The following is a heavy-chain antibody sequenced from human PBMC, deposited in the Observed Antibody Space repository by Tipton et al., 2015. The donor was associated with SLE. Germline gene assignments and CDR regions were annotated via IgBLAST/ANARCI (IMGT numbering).Heavy chain of an antibody. V-gene: IGHV1-8*01. D-gene: IGHD1-7*01. J-gene: IGHJ4*02. CDR3: ARGLGTGTNPLTYFDY. CDR1: GYTFTSYD. CDR2: MNPNSGNT. Sequence: QGQLVQSGPEVKKPGASVKVSCKASGYTFTSYDINWVRQATGQGLEWMGWMNPNSGNTGYAQKFQGRVTMTRNTSISTAYMELSSLRSEDTAVYYCARGLGTGTNPLTYFDYWGQGTLVTVSS.